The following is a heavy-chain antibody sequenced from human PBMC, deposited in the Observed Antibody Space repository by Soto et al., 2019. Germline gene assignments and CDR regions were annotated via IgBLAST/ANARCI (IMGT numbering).Heavy chain of an antibody. D-gene: IGHD3-10*01. CDR2: IYYSGST. CDR3: VCLNYYGSGRSGLDY. CDR1: GGSISSSSYY. J-gene: IGHJ4*02. Sequence: QLQLQESGPGLVKPSETLSLTCTVSGGSISSSSYYWGWIRQPPGKGLEWIGSIYYSGSTYYNPSLKSRVTISVDTSKNQFSLKLSSVTAADTAVYYCVCLNYYGSGRSGLDYWGQGTLVTVSS. V-gene: IGHV4-39*01.